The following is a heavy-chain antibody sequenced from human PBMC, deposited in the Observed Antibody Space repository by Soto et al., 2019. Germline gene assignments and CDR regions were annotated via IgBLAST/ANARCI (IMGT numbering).Heavy chain of an antibody. CDR3: AKGGRQWLVTSDFNY. V-gene: IGHV3-30*18. J-gene: IGHJ4*02. CDR1: RFTFSDYA. D-gene: IGHD6-19*01. Sequence: VQLVESGGGVVQPGRSLRLSCAASRFTFSDYAMHWVRQAPGKVLEWVAVVSHDGRNTHYADSVKGRFTISRDSSKNTVSLEMTSLRAEDTAVYYCAKGGRQWLVTSDFNYWGQGALVTVSS. CDR2: VSHDGRNT.